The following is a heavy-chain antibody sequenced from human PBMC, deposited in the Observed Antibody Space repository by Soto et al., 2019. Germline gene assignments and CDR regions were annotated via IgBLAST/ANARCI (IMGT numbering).Heavy chain of an antibody. Sequence: SETLSLTCTVSGGSISSSSFHWGWIRQPPGKGLEWIGYIYYSGSTYYKPSLKSRVTISVDTSKNQFSLKLSSVTAADTAVYYCARVPGPWGQGTLVTVSS. CDR2: IYYSGST. J-gene: IGHJ5*02. V-gene: IGHV4-31*03. CDR3: ARVPGP. CDR1: GGSISSSSFH.